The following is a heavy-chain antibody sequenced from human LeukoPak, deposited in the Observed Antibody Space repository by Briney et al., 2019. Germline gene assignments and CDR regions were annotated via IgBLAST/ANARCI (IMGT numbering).Heavy chain of an antibody. V-gene: IGHV1-18*01. CDR2: ISAYNGNT. D-gene: IGHD3-10*01. Sequence: GASVKVSCKASGYTFTSYGISWVRQAPGQGLEWMGWISAYNGNTNYAQKLQGRVTMTTDTSTSTAYMELRSLRSDDTAVYYCARDTRLMVYYYYYGMDVWGQGTTVTVSS. J-gene: IGHJ6*02. CDR3: ARDTRLMVYYYYYGMDV. CDR1: GYTFTSYG.